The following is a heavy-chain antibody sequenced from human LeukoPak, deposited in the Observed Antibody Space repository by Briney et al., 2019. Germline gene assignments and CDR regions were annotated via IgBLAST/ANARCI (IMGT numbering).Heavy chain of an antibody. CDR3: ARDRGVGALDAFDI. CDR2: ISSSSSYI. D-gene: IGHD1-26*01. Sequence: GGSLRLSCAASGFTFSSYSMNWVRQAPGKGLEWVSSISSSSSYIYYADSVKGRFTISRDNAKSSLFLQMNSLRDEDTAVYYCARDRGVGALDAFDIWGHGTMVTVSS. V-gene: IGHV3-21*01. J-gene: IGHJ3*02. CDR1: GFTFSSYS.